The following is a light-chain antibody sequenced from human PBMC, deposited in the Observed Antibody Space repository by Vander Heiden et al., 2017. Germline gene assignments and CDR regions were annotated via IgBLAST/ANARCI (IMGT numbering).Light chain of an antibody. CDR3: QQYNTYHT. V-gene: IGKV1-5*03. CDR2: QAS. J-gene: IGKJ2*01. Sequence: DIQMTQSPSTLSASVGDRVTITCRASQYIGSRLAWYQQKPGKAPNLLLDQASTLGTGVPSRFSGSGSGTEFTLTISSLQPDDFATYYCQQYNTYHTFGQGTKLEIK. CDR1: QYIGSR.